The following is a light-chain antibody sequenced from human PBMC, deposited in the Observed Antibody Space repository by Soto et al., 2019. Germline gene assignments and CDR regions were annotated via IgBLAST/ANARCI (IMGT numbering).Light chain of an antibody. CDR2: DAS. Sequence: DIQMTQSPSTLSASVGDRVSITCRASQSISNWLAWYQQKPGKAPKLLIYDASSLESGVPSRFSGSGSGTEFTLTISSPQPDDFATYYCQQYNSYSRTFGPWDQSGY. CDR1: QSISNW. V-gene: IGKV1-5*01. CDR3: QQYNSYSRT. J-gene: IGKJ3*01.